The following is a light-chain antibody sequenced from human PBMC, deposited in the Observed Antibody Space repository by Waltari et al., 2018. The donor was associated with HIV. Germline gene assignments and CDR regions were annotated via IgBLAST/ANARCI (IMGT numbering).Light chain of an antibody. CDR1: QNIFYSSKNANY. CDR3: QQDYSTPPT. Sequence: DIVMTQSPHSLALSLGERATINCKSSQNIFYSSKNANYLAWYQQKPGQSPKLRIYGAASRASGVPDRFSGSGSRTDFTLSISSLQSEDGAVYFCQQDYSTPPTFGQGTRVEIK. V-gene: IGKV4-1*01. J-gene: IGKJ1*01. CDR2: GAA.